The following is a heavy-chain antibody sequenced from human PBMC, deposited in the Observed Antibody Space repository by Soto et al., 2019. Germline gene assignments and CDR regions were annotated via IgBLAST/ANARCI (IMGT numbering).Heavy chain of an antibody. V-gene: IGHV4-31*03. CDR1: GGSISSGGYY. Sequence: QVQLQESGPGLVKPSQTLSLTCTVSGGSISSGGYYWSWIRQHPGKGLEWIGYIYYSGSTYYNPSLKCRVTISVDTSKNQFSLKLSSVTAADTAVYYCARDSLIAAAGTEDYYGMDVWGQGTTVTVSS. D-gene: IGHD6-13*01. J-gene: IGHJ6*02. CDR3: ARDSLIAAAGTEDYYGMDV. CDR2: IYYSGST.